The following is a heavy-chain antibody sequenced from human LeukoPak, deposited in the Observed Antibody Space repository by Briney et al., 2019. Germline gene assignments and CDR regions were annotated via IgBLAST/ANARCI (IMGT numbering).Heavy chain of an antibody. CDR3: ARDNYDFWSGALDV. J-gene: IGHJ6*02. CDR1: GGSFSGYY. V-gene: IGHV4-34*01. D-gene: IGHD3-3*01. Sequence: SETLSLTCAVYGGSFSGYYWSWIRQPPGKGLEWIGEINHSGSTNYNPSLKSRVTISVDTSKNQFSLKLSSVTAADTAVYYCARDNYDFWSGALDVWGQGTTVTVSS. CDR2: INHSGST.